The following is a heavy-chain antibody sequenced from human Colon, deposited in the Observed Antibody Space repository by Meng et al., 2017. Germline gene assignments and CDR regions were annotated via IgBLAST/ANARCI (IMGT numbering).Heavy chain of an antibody. D-gene: IGHD3-10*01. CDR2: IPHRGSS. V-gene: IGHV4-30-4*01. J-gene: IGHJ1*01. Sequence: QVQLQESGPGLVKPSQTLSLTCTVSGGSISSGDYYWSWVRQPPGKGLEWIGEIPHRGSSAYNPSLKSRVSMSIDKSKNQFSLKLTSVTAADTAVYHCLRGSGGSVWGQGTLVTVPQ. CDR1: GGSISSGDYY. CDR3: LRGSGGSV.